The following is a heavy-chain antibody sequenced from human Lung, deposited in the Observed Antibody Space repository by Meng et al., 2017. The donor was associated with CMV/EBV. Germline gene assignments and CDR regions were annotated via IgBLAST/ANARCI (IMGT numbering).Heavy chain of an antibody. D-gene: IGHD1-1*01. V-gene: IGHV3-30*02. CDR1: GFTFSNYG. J-gene: IGHJ5*02. Sequence: GESLRLXCEASGFTFSNYGMHWVRQAPGKGLEWVAYIRFDGTQTYYSDSVKGRFAIFRDNSKNTLYLQMHSLTTEDTAMFYCAKVAESTTSPYNYFGAWGQGTLVTVSS. CDR2: IRFDGTQT. CDR3: AKVAESTTSPYNYFGA.